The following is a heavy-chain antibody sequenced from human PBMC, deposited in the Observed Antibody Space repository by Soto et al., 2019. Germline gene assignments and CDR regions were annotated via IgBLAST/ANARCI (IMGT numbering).Heavy chain of an antibody. J-gene: IGHJ4*02. CDR1: GGTFSSYA. CDR2: IIPIFGTA. V-gene: IGHV1-69*13. CDR3: ASTRSGYSYGYFDY. Sequence: SVKVSCKASGGTFSSYAISWVRQAPGQGLEWMGGIIPIFGTANYAQKFQGRVTITADESTSTAYMELSSLRSEDTAVYYCASTRSGYSYGYFDYWGQGTLVTVSS. D-gene: IGHD5-18*01.